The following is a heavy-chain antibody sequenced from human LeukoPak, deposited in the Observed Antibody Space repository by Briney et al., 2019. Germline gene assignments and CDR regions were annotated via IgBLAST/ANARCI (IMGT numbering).Heavy chain of an antibody. CDR1: GFTFSSYG. D-gene: IGHD6-13*01. CDR3: AKGASSSWSRGYIDY. J-gene: IGHJ4*02. V-gene: IGHV3-30*02. Sequence: GGSLRLSCAASGFTFSSYGMYWVRQAPGKGLEWVAFIRYDGSNKYYADSVKGRFTISRDNSKNTLYLQMNSLRAEDTAVYYCAKGASSSWSRGYIDYWGQGTLVTVSS. CDR2: IRYDGSNK.